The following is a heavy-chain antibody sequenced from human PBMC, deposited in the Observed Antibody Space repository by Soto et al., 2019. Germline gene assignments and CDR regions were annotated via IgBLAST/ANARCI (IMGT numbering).Heavy chain of an antibody. CDR2: IYYSGST. CDR1: GGSISSSSYY. J-gene: IGHJ1*01. V-gene: IGHV4-39*01. D-gene: IGHD6-19*01. Sequence: QLQLQESGPGLVKPSETLSLTCTVSGGSISSSSYYWGWIRQPPGKGLEWIGSIYYSGSTYYNPSLKSRVTISVDTSKNQFSLKLSSVPAADTAVYYCASPGYSSGWGGFQHWGQGTLVTVSS. CDR3: ASPGYSSGWGGFQH.